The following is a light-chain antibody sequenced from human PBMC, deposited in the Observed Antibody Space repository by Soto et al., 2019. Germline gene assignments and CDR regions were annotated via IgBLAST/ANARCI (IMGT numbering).Light chain of an antibody. Sequence: CLQTQSPTTCATTGQGVGISSSDGGSNIGTFYVSWYQHVPGTAPRLLIYANNQRPSGVPDRFSGSKSGTSASLAISGLRSEDDPYYYCTTWDDNVSAVVCGGGTKVTVL. V-gene: IGLV1-47*02. CDR1: GSNIGTFY. CDR2: ANN. CDR3: TTWDDNVSAVV. J-gene: IGLJ2*01.